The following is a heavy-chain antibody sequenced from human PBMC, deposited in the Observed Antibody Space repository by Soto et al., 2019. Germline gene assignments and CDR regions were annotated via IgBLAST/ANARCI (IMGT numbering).Heavy chain of an antibody. CDR2: IYYSGST. D-gene: IGHD6-6*01. J-gene: IGHJ6*03. Sequence: AETLSLTCTVSGGSISSYYWSWIRQPPGKGLEWIGYIYYSGSTNYNPSLKSRVTISVDTSKNQFSLKLSSVTAADTAVYYCARVNGGVRSSVFYYYYYMDVWGKGTTVTVSS. CDR3: ARVNGGVRSSVFYYYYYMDV. CDR1: GGSISSYY. V-gene: IGHV4-59*08.